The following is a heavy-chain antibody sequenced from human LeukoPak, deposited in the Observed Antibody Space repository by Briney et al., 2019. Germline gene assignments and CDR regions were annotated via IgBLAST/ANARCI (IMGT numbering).Heavy chain of an antibody. D-gene: IGHD6-13*01. CDR1: GGSISSYY. CDR2: IYYSGST. V-gene: IGHV4-59*01. CDR3: ARERAVAGGGEYYFDY. J-gene: IGHJ4*02. Sequence: SETLSLTCTVSGGSISSYYWSWIRQPPGKGLEWIGYIYYSGSTNYNPSLKSRVTISVDTSKNQFSLKLSSVTAADTAVYYCARERAVAGGGEYYFDYWGQGTLVTVSS.